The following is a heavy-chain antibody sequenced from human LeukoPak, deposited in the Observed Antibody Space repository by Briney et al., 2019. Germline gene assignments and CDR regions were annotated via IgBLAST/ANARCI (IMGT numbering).Heavy chain of an antibody. J-gene: IGHJ4*02. CDR3: AKEDYFNSGSYPGH. V-gene: IGHV3-30*18. CDR2: ISHDGSNK. D-gene: IGHD3-10*01. CDR1: GFMFSSNW. Sequence: GGSLRLSCAASGFMFSSNWMSWVRLAPGKGPEWVAVISHDGSNKYYEDSVKGRFTISRDNSKNTLYLQMNSLSAEDTAVYYCAKEDYFNSGSYPGHWGQGTLVTVSS.